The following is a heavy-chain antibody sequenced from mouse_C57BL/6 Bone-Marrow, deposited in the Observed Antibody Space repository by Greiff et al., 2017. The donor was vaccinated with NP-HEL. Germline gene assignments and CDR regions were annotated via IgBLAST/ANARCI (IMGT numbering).Heavy chain of an antibody. CDR1: GYTFTSYW. D-gene: IGHD1-1*01. CDR3: ARRDYYGPWFAY. J-gene: IGHJ3*01. Sequence: QVQLQQPGAELVKPGASVKMSCKASGYTFTSYWITWVKQRPGQGLEWIGDIYPGRGSTNYNEKFKSKATLTVDTSSSTAYMQLSSLTSEDSAVYYCARRDYYGPWFAYWGQGTLVTVSA. V-gene: IGHV1-55*01. CDR2: IYPGRGST.